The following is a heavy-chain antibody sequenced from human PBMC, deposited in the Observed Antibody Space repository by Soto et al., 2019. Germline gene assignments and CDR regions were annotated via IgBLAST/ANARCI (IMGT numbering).Heavy chain of an antibody. V-gene: IGHV4-59*01. CDR1: GGSISSYY. CDR3: ARAHWDYYDSSGYVDAFAI. J-gene: IGHJ3*02. D-gene: IGHD3-22*01. Sequence: PSETLSLTCTVSGGSISSYYWSWIRQPPGKGLEWIGYIYYSGSTNYNPSLKGRVTMSVDTSKNQFSLKLSSVTAADTAVYYCARAHWDYYDSSGYVDAFAIWSQGTMVTVSS. CDR2: IYYSGST.